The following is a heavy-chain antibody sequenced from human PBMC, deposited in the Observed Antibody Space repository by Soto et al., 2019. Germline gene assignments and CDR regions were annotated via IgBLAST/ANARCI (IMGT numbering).Heavy chain of an antibody. CDR3: AKSTGGTANGMGV. CDR2: FSWNSGTI. Sequence: EVQVVESGGGLVQPGRSLRLSCAASGFSFDDYAMHWVRQAPGKGLEWVSGFSWNSGTIGYADSVKGRFTISRDNXKNSLYLQMNSLRAEDTALYYCAKSTGGTANGMGVWGQGTTVTVSS. V-gene: IGHV3-9*01. CDR1: GFSFDDYA. D-gene: IGHD2-8*02. J-gene: IGHJ6*02.